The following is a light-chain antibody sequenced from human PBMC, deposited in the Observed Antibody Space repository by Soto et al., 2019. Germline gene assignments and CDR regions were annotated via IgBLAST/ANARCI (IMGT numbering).Light chain of an antibody. CDR1: SSNIGAGYD. V-gene: IGLV1-40*01. J-gene: IGLJ2*01. CDR3: QSYASSLRGVV. CDR2: GNS. Sequence: QLVLTQPPSVSGAPGQRVTISCTGSSSNIGAGYDVHWYQQLPGTAPKLLIYGNSNRPSGVPDRFSGSKSGTSASLAITGLQAEDEADYYCQSYASSLRGVVFGGGTKVTVL.